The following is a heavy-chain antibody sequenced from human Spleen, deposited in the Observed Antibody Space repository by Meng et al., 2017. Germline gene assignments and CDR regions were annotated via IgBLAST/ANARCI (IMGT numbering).Heavy chain of an antibody. Sequence: QVQLQESGPGLVRPSETLSLTCTVSGDSVTGGNYYWSWIRQPPGKGPEWIGYIYYTGSTNYNPSLKSRLTMSIDTSKNRFSLKLTSVTAADTAVYYCARDPHTTGTYDLWGQGTLVTVSS. CDR1: GDSVTGGNYY. CDR2: IYYTGST. J-gene: IGHJ5*02. D-gene: IGHD1-1*01. V-gene: IGHV4-61*03. CDR3: ARDPHTTGTYDL.